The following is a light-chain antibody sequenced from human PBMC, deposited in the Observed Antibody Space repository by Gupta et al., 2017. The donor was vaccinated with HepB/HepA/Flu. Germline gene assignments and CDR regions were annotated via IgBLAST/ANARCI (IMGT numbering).Light chain of an antibody. CDR2: GAS. V-gene: IGKV3-20*01. CDR3: QQYGGSPWT. CDR1: QTVGSNY. Sequence: EIVLTQSPGTVSLSPGERATLSCRASQTVGSNYLAWYQQKPGQAPRLLIYGASTRATGIPDRFSGSGSGTDFTLTITRLKPEDFAVYSCQQYGGSPWTFGQGTKVEIK. J-gene: IGKJ1*01.